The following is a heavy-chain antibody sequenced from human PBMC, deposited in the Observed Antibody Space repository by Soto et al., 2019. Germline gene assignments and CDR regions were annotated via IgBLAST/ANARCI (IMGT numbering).Heavy chain of an antibody. CDR2: IRSKAYGGTT. J-gene: IGHJ3*02. CDR1: GFTFGDYA. Sequence: GGSLRLSCTASGFTFGDYAMSWFRQAPGKGLEWVGFIRSKAYGGTTEYAASVKGRFTISRDDSKSIAYLQMNSLKAEDTAVYYCTSWDYDILTGYYTGDAFDIWGQGTMVTVSS. V-gene: IGHV3-49*03. CDR3: TSWDYDILTGYYTGDAFDI. D-gene: IGHD3-9*01.